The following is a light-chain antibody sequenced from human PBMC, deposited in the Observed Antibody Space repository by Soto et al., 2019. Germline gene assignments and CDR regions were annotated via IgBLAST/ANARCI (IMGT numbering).Light chain of an antibody. V-gene: IGLV2-14*03. CDR3: TSYTISSTLG. Sequence: QSVLTQPASVSGSPGQSITISCTGTSSDIGRYDYVSWYQQHPGKAPKLMIFDVANRPSGVSNRFSASKSGNTASLTISGLQAEDEADYYCTSYTISSTLGFGGGTKVTVL. J-gene: IGLJ3*02. CDR1: SSDIGRYDY. CDR2: DVA.